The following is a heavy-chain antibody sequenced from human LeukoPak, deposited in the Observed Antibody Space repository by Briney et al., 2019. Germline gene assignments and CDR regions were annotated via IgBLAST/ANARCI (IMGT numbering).Heavy chain of an antibody. J-gene: IGHJ6*02. CDR1: GFTVSSNY. V-gene: IGHV3-66*02. CDR2: IYSGGST. D-gene: IGHD3-10*01. CDR3: ARDRDTMVRGVAAGYYYGMDV. Sequence: GGSLRLSCAASGFTVSSNYMSWVRPAPGKGLEWVSVIYSGGSTYYAHSVKGRFTISSDNSKNTLYLQMNSLRAEDTAVYYCARDRDTMVRGVAAGYYYGMDVWGQGTTVTVSS.